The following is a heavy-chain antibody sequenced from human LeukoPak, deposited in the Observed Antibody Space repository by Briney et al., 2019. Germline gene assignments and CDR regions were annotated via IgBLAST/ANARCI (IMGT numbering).Heavy chain of an antibody. CDR1: GFTFGDYA. D-gene: IGHD1-26*01. CDR3: TRVPPRVGATLWFDP. Sequence: GGSLRLSCTASGFTFGDYAMSWFRQAPGKGLEWVGFIRSKAYGGTTEYAASVKGRFTISRDDSKSIAYLQMSSLKTEDTAVYYCTRVPPRVGATLWFDPWGQGTLVTVSS. V-gene: IGHV3-49*03. CDR2: IRSKAYGGTT. J-gene: IGHJ5*02.